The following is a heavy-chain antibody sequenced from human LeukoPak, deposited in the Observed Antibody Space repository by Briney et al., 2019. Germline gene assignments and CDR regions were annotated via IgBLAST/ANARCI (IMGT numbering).Heavy chain of an antibody. CDR3: ARGVYDSTDYYQY. Sequence: QPGGSLRLSCAASGFIFSNYEVNSVRQAGGKGLGWASYISTSGSTIYYADSVKGRFTNSRDNVKRSLYLQMNSLRAEDTADYYCARGVYDSTDYYQYWGQGTLVTVSS. CDR2: ISTSGSTI. J-gene: IGHJ4*02. CDR1: GFIFSNYE. D-gene: IGHD3-22*01. V-gene: IGHV3-48*03.